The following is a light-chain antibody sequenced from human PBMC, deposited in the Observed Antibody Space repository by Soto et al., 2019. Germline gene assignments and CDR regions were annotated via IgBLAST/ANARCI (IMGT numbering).Light chain of an antibody. J-gene: IGKJ4*01. V-gene: IGKV3-15*01. CDR1: QSVSSN. Sequence: IVLTQSPATLSVSPGEKATLSCRASQSVSSNLAWYQQKPGQAPRLLMYGASTRATGIPARFSGSGSGTEFNITISSLQSEDSAVYYCQQYNNWPRATFGGGTKVDI. CDR2: GAS. CDR3: QQYNNWPRAT.